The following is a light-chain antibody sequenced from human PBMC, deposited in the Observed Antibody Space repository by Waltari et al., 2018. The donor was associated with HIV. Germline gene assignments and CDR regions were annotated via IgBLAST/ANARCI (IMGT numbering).Light chain of an antibody. CDR2: KAS. CDR3: QQYNSYPYT. V-gene: IGKV1-5*03. Sequence: DIQMPLSPSTLSASVGNRVTITCRASQSISSWLAWYQQKPGKAPKLLIYKASSLESGVPSRFSGSGSGTEFTLTISSLQPDDFATYYCQQYNSYPYTFGQGTKLEIK. J-gene: IGKJ2*01. CDR1: QSISSW.